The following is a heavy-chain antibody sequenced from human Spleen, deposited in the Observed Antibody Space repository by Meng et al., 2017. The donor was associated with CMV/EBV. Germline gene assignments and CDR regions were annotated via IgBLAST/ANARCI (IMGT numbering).Heavy chain of an antibody. D-gene: IGHD2-21*01. V-gene: IGHV4-39*07. J-gene: IGHJ4*02. CDR3: ARSRSYCGGDCYIDY. CDR2: IYYSGST. CDR1: GGSISSSSYY. Sequence: SETLSLTCTVSGGSISSSSYYWGWIRQPPGKGLEWIGSIYYSGSTYYNPSLKSRVTISVDTSKNQFSLKLSSVTAADTAVYYCARSRSYCGGDCYIDYWGQGTLVTVSS.